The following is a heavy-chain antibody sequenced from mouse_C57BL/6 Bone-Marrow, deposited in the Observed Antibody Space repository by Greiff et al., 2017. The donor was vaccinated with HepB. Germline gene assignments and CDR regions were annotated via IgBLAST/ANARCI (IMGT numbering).Heavy chain of an antibody. CDR3: ARMGFGYYGSSFAY. J-gene: IGHJ3*01. CDR2: INPGSGGT. D-gene: IGHD2-3*01. CDR1: GYAFTNYL. Sequence: VQLQQSGAELVRPGTSVKVSCKASGYAFTNYLIEWVKQRPGQGLEWIGVINPGSGGTNYNEKFKGKATLTADKSSSTAYMQLSSLTSEDSAVYFCARMGFGYYGSSFAYWGQGTLVTFAA. V-gene: IGHV1-54*01.